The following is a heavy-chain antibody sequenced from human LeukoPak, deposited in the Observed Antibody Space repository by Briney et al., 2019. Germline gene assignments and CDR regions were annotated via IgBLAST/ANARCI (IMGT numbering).Heavy chain of an antibody. J-gene: IGHJ3*02. CDR1: GFTFSSYG. CDR2: ISYDGSNK. Sequence: GGSLRLSCAASGFTFSSYGMHWVRQAPGKGLEWVAVISYDGSNKYYADSVKGRFTISRDNSKNTLYLQMNSLRAEDTAVYYCAKELAHEGAFDIWGQGTMVTVSS. CDR3: AKELAHEGAFDI. V-gene: IGHV3-30*18.